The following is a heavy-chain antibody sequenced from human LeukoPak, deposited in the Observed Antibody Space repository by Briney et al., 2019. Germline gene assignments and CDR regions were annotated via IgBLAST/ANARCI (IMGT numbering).Heavy chain of an antibody. Sequence: TGGSLRLSCAASGFTFSTYSMNWVRQAPGRGLVWVSSINSNSSYINYADSVKGRFTISRDNAKNSLYLQMNSLRAEETAVYYCARGSNEYYYGSGSRDAFDIWGQGTMVTVSS. CDR2: INSNSSYI. J-gene: IGHJ3*02. V-gene: IGHV3-21*01. D-gene: IGHD3-10*01. CDR1: GFTFSTYS. CDR3: ARGSNEYYYGSGSRDAFDI.